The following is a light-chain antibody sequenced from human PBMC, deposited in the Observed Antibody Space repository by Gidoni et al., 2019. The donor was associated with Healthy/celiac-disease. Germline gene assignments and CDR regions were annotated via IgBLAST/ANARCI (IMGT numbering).Light chain of an antibody. CDR1: SGSIASNY. J-gene: IGLJ2*01. CDR3: QSYDSSSHVV. Sequence: NFMLTQPPSVSESPGKPVTTSCTRSSGSIASNYGQWYQQRPGSAPTTVIYEDNQSPSGVPDRFSGSIDSSSNSASLTISGLKTEDEADYYCQSYDSSSHVVFGGGTKLTVL. CDR2: EDN. V-gene: IGLV6-57*03.